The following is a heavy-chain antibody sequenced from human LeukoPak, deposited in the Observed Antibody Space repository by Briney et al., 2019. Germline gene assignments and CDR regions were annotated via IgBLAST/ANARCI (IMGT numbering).Heavy chain of an antibody. J-gene: IGHJ4*02. CDR2: ISPGGGST. CDR3: ARNVDSGLDY. CDR1: GYTFTTYY. D-gene: IGHD3-10*01. V-gene: IGHV1-46*03. Sequence: ASVKVSCKASGYTFTTYYVHWVRQAPGQGLEWMGFISPGGGSTSYAQKFQGRVTMTRVTSTSTIYMELSSLRSEDTAVYYCARNVDSGLDYWGQGTLVTVSS.